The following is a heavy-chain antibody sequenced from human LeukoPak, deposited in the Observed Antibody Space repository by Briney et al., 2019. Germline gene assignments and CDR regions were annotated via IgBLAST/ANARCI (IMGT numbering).Heavy chain of an antibody. CDR2: ISVYNGNT. J-gene: IGHJ4*02. Sequence: ASVKVSCKASGYTFISYGINWVRQAPGQGLEWMGWISVYNGNTNYAQNVQDRVTMTTDTSTSTAYMELRSLRSDDTAVYYCARDRYGSGSYCRFWGQGTLVTVSS. CDR1: GYTFISYG. V-gene: IGHV1-18*04. CDR3: ARDRYGSGSYCRF. D-gene: IGHD3-10*01.